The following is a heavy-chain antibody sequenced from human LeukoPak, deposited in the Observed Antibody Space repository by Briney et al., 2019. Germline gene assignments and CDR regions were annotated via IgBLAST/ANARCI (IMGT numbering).Heavy chain of an antibody. CDR3: ARDLMVRGAAKYYFDY. CDR1: GDSVSSNSAA. J-gene: IGHJ4*02. V-gene: IGHV6-1*01. CDR2: TYYRSKWYN. D-gene: IGHD3-10*01. Sequence: SQTLSLTCAISGDSVSSNSAAWNWIRQSPSRGLEWLGRTYYRSKWYNDYAVSVKNRITINPDTSKNQFSLQLNSVTPEDTAVYYCARDLMVRGAAKYYFDYWGQGTLATVSS.